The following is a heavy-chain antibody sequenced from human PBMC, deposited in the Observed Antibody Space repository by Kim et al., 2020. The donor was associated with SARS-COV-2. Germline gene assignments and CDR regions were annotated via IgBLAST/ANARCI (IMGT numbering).Heavy chain of an antibody. CDR3: ARGRAGVVPSPILGLGPYYYYYVMDV. V-gene: IGHV4-34*01. D-gene: IGHD3-3*01. J-gene: IGHJ6*02. Sequence: SETLSLTCAVYGGSFSAYSWIWIRQAPGKGLEWIGEVNHSGITKYHPSLKSRVTISVDTSKNQFSLKLPSVTAADTAVFYCARGRAGVVPSPILGLGPYYYYYVMDVWGQGTTVTVS. CDR1: GGSFSAYS. CDR2: VNHSGIT.